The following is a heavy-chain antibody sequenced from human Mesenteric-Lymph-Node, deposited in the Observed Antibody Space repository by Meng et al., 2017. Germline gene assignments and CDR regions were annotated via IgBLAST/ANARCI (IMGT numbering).Heavy chain of an antibody. CDR3: ARDQSRGYSYGNFDY. CDR2: ISSSGSTI. D-gene: IGHD5-18*01. J-gene: IGHJ4*02. CDR1: GFTFSDYY. V-gene: IGHV3-11*01. Sequence: GESLKISCAASGFTFSDYYMSWIRQAPGKGLEWVSYISSSGSTIYYADSVKGRFTISRDNAKNSLYLQMNSLRAEDTAVYYCARDQSRGYSYGNFDYWGQGTLVTVSS.